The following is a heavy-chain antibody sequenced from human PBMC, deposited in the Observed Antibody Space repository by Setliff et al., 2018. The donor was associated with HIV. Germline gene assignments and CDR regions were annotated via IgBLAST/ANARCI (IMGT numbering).Heavy chain of an antibody. J-gene: IGHJ3*02. D-gene: IGHD1-1*01. V-gene: IGHV3-9*01. CDR2: ISGTI. CDR1: GFTFMNYA. Sequence: GGSLRLSCAASGFTFMNYAMSWVRQAPGKGLAWVSTISGTIAYADFVKGRFTISRDNTENFVFLEMTNLRPEDTALYFCAKDYGDGHNWGAFDISGQGTMVTVSS. CDR3: AKDYGDGHNWGAFDI.